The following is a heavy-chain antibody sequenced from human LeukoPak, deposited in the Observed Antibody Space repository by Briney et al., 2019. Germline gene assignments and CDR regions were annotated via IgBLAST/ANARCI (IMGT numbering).Heavy chain of an antibody. Sequence: ASVKLSCKASGYTFTGYDMHWVRQAPGQGLEWMGWMNPNSGGTNYAQKFQGRVTMTRDTSISTAYMELSRLRSDDTAVYYCARTYDFWSGSAYYFDYWGQGTLVTVSS. CDR1: GYTFTGYD. D-gene: IGHD3-3*01. CDR2: MNPNSGGT. J-gene: IGHJ4*02. V-gene: IGHV1-2*02. CDR3: ARTYDFWSGSAYYFDY.